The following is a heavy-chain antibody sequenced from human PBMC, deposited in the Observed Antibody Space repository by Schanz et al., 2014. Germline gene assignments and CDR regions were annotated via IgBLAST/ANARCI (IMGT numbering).Heavy chain of an antibody. D-gene: IGHD6-13*01. J-gene: IGHJ4*02. Sequence: EVQLAESGGGLVQPGGSLRLSCAASGFTFGDYAMTWVRQAPGKGLEWVSAISGSGGSTYYADSVKGRFTISRDNSKNTLYLQMNSLRAGDAAVYYCARGLIAAAGGAFDYWGQGALVTVSS. CDR2: ISGSGGST. CDR1: GFTFGDYA. CDR3: ARGLIAAAGGAFDY. V-gene: IGHV3-23*04.